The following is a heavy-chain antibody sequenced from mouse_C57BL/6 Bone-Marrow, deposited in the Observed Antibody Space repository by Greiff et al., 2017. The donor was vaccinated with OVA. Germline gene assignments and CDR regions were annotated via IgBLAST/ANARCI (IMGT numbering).Heavy chain of an antibody. V-gene: IGHV1-39*01. CDR1: GYSFTDYN. Sequence: VQLKQSGPELVKPGASAKISCKASGYSFTDYNMNWVKQSNGKSLEWIGVINPNYGTTSHNQKFKGKATLTVDQSSSTAYMQLNSLTSEDSAVYYCAFYYGSSYRYFDVWGTGTTVTVSS. CDR2: INPNYGTT. CDR3: AFYYGSSYRYFDV. J-gene: IGHJ1*03. D-gene: IGHD1-1*01.